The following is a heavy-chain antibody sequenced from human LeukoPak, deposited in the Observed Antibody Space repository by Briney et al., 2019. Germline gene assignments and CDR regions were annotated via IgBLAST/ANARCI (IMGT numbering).Heavy chain of an antibody. CDR2: ISSSGSTI. CDR1: GFTFSSYE. J-gene: IGHJ4*02. Sequence: GGSLRLSCAASGFTFSSYEMHWVRQAPGKGLEWISYISSSGSTIYSADSVKGRFTISRDNAKTSLYLQMNSLRAEDTAVYYCARVHYNTAMVDIDYWGQGTLVTVSS. V-gene: IGHV3-48*03. CDR3: ARVHYNTAMVDIDY. D-gene: IGHD5-18*01.